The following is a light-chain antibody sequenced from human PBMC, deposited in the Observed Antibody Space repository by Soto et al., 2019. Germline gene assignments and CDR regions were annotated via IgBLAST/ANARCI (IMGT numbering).Light chain of an antibody. V-gene: IGLV1-40*01. CDR2: NNN. J-gene: IGLJ2*01. CDR3: QSYDRSLTAV. CDR1: RSNIGARYD. Sequence: QSVLTQPRSVSGAPGQRVSISCTGSRSNIGARYDVHWYQQLPGTAPKLLIFNNNNRPSGVPDRFSGSKSGTSASLAITGLQAEDEGDYYCQSYDRSLTAVFGGGTKLTVL.